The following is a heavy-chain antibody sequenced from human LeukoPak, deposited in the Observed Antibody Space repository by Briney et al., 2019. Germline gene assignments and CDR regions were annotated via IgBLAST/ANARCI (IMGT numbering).Heavy chain of an antibody. Sequence: PGGSLRLSCAASGFTFSGSAMHWVRQASGKGLEWVGRIRSKANNYATAYAASVKGRFTVSRDDSKNTAYLQMNSVKTEDTAVYYCTRFYDFGLDYWGQGTPVTVSS. J-gene: IGHJ4*02. CDR3: TRFYDFGLDY. CDR1: GFTFSGSA. V-gene: IGHV3-73*01. CDR2: IRSKANNYAT. D-gene: IGHD3-3*01.